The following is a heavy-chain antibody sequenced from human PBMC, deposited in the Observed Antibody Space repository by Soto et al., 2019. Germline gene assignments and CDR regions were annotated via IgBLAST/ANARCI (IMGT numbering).Heavy chain of an antibody. D-gene: IGHD6-19*01. Sequence: QVQLVESGGGVVQPGRSLRLSCAASGFTFSSYGMHWVRQAPGKGLEWVAVISYDGSNKYYADSVKGRFTISRANSKNALYRQMNSLSAEDTAVYYCAKDKLAVAVAAPFDYWGQGTLVSVSS. CDR2: ISYDGSNK. CDR3: AKDKLAVAVAAPFDY. V-gene: IGHV3-30*18. CDR1: GFTFSSYG. J-gene: IGHJ4*02.